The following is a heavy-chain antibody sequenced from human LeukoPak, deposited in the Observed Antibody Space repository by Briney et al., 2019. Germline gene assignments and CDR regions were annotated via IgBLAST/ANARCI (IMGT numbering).Heavy chain of an antibody. CDR1: GFTFSSYW. V-gene: IGHV3-7*01. CDR3: ARVSVLRYFDWSPYSY. J-gene: IGHJ4*02. CDR2: IKQDGSEK. D-gene: IGHD3-9*01. Sequence: GGSLRLFCAASGFTFSSYWMSWVCQAPGKGLEWVANIKQDGSEKYYVDSVKGRFTISRDNAKNSLYLQMNSLRAEDTAVYYCARVSVLRYFDWSPYSYWGQGTLVTVSS.